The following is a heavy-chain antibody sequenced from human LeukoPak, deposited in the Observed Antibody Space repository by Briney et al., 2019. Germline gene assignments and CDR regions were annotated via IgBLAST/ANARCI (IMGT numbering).Heavy chain of an antibody. V-gene: IGHV4-4*07. CDR1: DGSISSYY. J-gene: IGHJ6*02. CDR2: IFPSGST. Sequence: SETLSLTCTVSDGSISSYYWSWIRQPAGKGLEWIGRIFPSGSTYYNPSLKSRVTMSIDTSKNQFSLKLSSVTAADTAVYYCARTSTSSWSYGMDVWGQGTTVTVSS. D-gene: IGHD6-13*01. CDR3: ARTSTSSWSYGMDV.